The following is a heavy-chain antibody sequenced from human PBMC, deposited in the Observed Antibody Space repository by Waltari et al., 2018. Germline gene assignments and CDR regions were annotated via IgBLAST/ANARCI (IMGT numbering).Heavy chain of an antibody. J-gene: IGHJ3*02. CDR3: ARVQVPAAMRGHAFDI. Sequence: QVQLQESGPGLVKPSETLSLTCTVSGGSISSDYWSWIRQPPGKGLEWIGYIYYSGSTNYNPSLKSRVTISVDTSKNQFSLKLSSVTAADTAVYYCARVQVPAAMRGHAFDIWGQGTMVTVSS. CDR2: IYYSGST. D-gene: IGHD2-2*01. CDR1: GGSISSDY. V-gene: IGHV4-59*01.